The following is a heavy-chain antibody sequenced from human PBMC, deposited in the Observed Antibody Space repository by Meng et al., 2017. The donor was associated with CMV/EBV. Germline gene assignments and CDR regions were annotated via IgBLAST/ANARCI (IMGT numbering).Heavy chain of an antibody. D-gene: IGHD4-11*01. CDR1: GFTFSSYS. CDR3: ARDLQRST. CDR2: ITSSSGTI. J-gene: IGHJ5*02. Sequence: GESLKISCAASGFTFSSYSMNWVRQAPGKGLEWVSSITSSSGTIYYADSVKGRFTIFRDNAKNSLHLQMNSLRADDTAVYYCARDLQRSTWGQGTLVTVSS. V-gene: IGHV3-48*04.